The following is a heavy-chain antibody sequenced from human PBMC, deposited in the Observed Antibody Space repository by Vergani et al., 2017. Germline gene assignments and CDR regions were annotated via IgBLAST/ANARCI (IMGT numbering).Heavy chain of an antibody. CDR2: IYYSGST. D-gene: IGHD3-10*01. Sequence: QLQLQESGPGLVKPSETLSLTCTVSGGSISSSSYYWGWIRQPPGKGLEWIGSIYYSGSTYYNPSLKSRVNISVDTSKNQFSLKLSSVTAADTAVYYCAKVGYGSGSLGYWGQGTLVTVSS. V-gene: IGHV4-39*01. CDR3: AKVGYGSGSLGY. CDR1: GGSISSSSYY. J-gene: IGHJ4*02.